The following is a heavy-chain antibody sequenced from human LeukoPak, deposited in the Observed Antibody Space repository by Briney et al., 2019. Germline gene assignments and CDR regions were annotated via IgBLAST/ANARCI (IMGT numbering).Heavy chain of an antibody. V-gene: IGHV3-30*03. Sequence: PGRSLRLSCAASGFTFSSYGMHWVRQAPGKGLEWVAVISYDGSNKYYADSVEGRFTISRDNSKNTLYLQMNSLGAEDTAVYYCVTQPDIAAGWFDPWGQGTLVTVSS. CDR1: GFTFSSYG. J-gene: IGHJ5*02. D-gene: IGHD6-13*01. CDR2: ISYDGSNK. CDR3: VTQPDIAAGWFDP.